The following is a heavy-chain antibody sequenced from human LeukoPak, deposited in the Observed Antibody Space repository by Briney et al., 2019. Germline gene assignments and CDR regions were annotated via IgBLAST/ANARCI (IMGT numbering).Heavy chain of an antibody. CDR3: AKDGRINTGNYKGADDAFDI. J-gene: IGHJ3*02. CDR1: GFTFSNYA. Sequence: GGSLRLSCAASGFTFSNYAMSWVRQAPGKGLEWVSAISAGGDTTYYADSVKGRFTISRDNSKNTLYLQMNSLRAEDTAVYYCAKDGRINTGNYKGADDAFDIWGQGTMVTVSS. CDR2: ISAGGDTT. V-gene: IGHV3-23*01. D-gene: IGHD1-26*01.